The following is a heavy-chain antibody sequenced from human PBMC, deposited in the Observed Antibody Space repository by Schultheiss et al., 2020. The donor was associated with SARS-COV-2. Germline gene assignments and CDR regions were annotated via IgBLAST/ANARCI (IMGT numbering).Heavy chain of an antibody. CDR2: IKSKTDGGTT. D-gene: IGHD7-27*01. V-gene: IGHV3-15*01. J-gene: IGHJ4*02. CDR3: TADWGGNY. CDR1: GFTFSSYW. Sequence: GGSLRLSCAASGFTFSSYWMHWVRQAPGKGLVWVGRIKSKTDGGTTDYAAPVKGRFTISRDDSKNTLYLQMNSLKTEDTAVYYCTADWGGNYWGQRTLVTVSS.